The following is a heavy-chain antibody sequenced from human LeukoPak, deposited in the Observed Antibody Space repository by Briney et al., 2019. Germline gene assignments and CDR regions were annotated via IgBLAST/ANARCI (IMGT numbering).Heavy chain of an antibody. V-gene: IGHV3-33*08. CDR3: ATTASRGPQSAEYFQY. CDR1: GFSFSTHG. Sequence: GGSLRLSCAASGFSFSTHGMHWVRQAPGKGLEWVAVIWYDGSNKYCSDSVKGRFTISRDNSKNTLYLQMNSLRAEDTAVYYCATTASRGPQSAEYFQYWGQGTLVTVSS. J-gene: IGHJ1*01. CDR2: IWYDGSNK.